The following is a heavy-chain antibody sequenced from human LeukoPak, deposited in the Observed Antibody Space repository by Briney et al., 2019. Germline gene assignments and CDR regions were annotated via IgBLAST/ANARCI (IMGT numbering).Heavy chain of an antibody. CDR1: GGSFSGYY. D-gene: IGHD6-13*01. CDR3: ARGGRQQQLVLSFVDY. Sequence: SETLSLTCAVYGGSFSGYYWSWIRQPPGKGLEWIGEINHSGSTNYNPSLKSRVTISVDTSKNQFSLKLSSVTAADTAVYYCARGGRQQQLVLSFVDYWGRGTLVTVSS. CDR2: INHSGST. V-gene: IGHV4-34*01. J-gene: IGHJ4*02.